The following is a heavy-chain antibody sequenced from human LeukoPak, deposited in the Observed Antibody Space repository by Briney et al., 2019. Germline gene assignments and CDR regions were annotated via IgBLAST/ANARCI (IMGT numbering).Heavy chain of an antibody. Sequence: PSETLSLTCTVSGGSISSNSHYWGWIRQTPGKGLEWVAHIKPDGSEKYYVDSVRGRFTISRDNAENSLYLEMNSLRAEDTAVYYCARDRDWSFDYWGQGTLVTVSS. J-gene: IGHJ4*02. D-gene: IGHD3/OR15-3a*01. CDR1: GGSISSNS. CDR2: IKPDGSEK. CDR3: ARDRDWSFDY. V-gene: IGHV3-7*03.